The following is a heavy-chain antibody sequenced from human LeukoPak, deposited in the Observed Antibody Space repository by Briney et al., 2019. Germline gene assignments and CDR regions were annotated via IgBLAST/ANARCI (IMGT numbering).Heavy chain of an antibody. CDR3: ARERWFDI. CDR1: GGSISSNTYY. V-gene: IGHV4-39*07. J-gene: IGHJ3*02. D-gene: IGHD4-23*01. Sequence: SETLSLTCTVSGGSISSNTYYWGWIRQPPGKGLEWIGSIYYSGSTYYNPSLKSRVTISVDTSKNQFSLKLSSVTAADTAVYYCARERWFDIWGQGTMVTVSS. CDR2: IYYSGST.